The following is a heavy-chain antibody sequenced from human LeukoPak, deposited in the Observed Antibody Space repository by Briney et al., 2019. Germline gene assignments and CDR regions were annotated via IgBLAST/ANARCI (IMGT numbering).Heavy chain of an antibody. J-gene: IGHJ4*02. D-gene: IGHD3-22*01. CDR3: AREVVITTLDY. CDR2: IKQDGSEK. V-gene: IGHV3-7*01. Sequence: GGSLRLSCAASGFTFSSYWMNWARQAPGKGLEWVANIKQDGSEKYYVDSVKGRFTISRDNAKNSLYLQMNSLRAEDTAVYYCAREVVITTLDYWGQGTLVTVSS. CDR1: GFTFSSYW.